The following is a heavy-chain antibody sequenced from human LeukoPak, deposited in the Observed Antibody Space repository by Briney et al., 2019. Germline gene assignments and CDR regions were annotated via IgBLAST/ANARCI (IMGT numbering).Heavy chain of an antibody. Sequence: GASLRLSCAASGFTFSSYAMSWVRQAPGKGLEWVSAISGSGGSTYYADSVKGRFTISRGNSKNTLYLQMNSLRAEDTAVYYCAKDLKEYYYDSSGHDYWGQGTLVTVSS. CDR1: GFTFSSYA. D-gene: IGHD3-22*01. V-gene: IGHV3-23*01. CDR3: AKDLKEYYYDSSGHDY. J-gene: IGHJ4*02. CDR2: ISGSGGST.